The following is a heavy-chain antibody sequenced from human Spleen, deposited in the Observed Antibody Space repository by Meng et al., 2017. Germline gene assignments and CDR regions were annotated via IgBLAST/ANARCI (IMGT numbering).Heavy chain of an antibody. V-gene: IGHV4-34*01. CDR3: ARVGSSSWFVAD. D-gene: IGHD6-13*01. CDR2: INHSGST. J-gene: IGHJ4*02. CDR1: GGAFSDYY. Sequence: QVQLQQWGPGLLKPAETLSLTCVVSGGAFSDYYWSWIRQPPGKGLEWIGEINHSGSTNYNPSLESRATISVDTSQNNLSLKLSSVTAADSAVYYCARVGSSSWFVADWGQGTLVTVSS.